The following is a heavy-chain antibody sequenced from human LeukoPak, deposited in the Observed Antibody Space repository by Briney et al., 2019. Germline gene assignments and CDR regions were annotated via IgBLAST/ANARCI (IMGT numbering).Heavy chain of an antibody. CDR1: GCTFSSSW. Sequence: PGGSLRLSCAASGCTFSSSWMTWVRQAPGKGLEWVANIKQDGSEKQYVDSVKGRFTISRDNAKNPLYLQMNSLRAEDTAVYYCARDPYDRSGYGAFDIWGQGTVVSVSS. D-gene: IGHD3-22*01. CDR3: ARDPYDRSGYGAFDI. V-gene: IGHV3-7*01. CDR2: IKQDGSEK. J-gene: IGHJ3*02.